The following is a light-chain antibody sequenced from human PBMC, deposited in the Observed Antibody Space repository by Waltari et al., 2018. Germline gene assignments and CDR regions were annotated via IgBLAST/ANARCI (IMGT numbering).Light chain of an antibody. V-gene: IGLV2-14*01. CDR2: DVS. Sequence: QSALTQSASVSGSPGQSITISCTGTSSAVGFYNYVSWYQQHPGKAPKLIIYDVSERPSGVSDRFSGSKSGNTASLTISGLQTEDEADYYCNSYTGSSSWVFGGGTKLAVL. CDR1: SSAVGFYNY. J-gene: IGLJ3*02. CDR3: NSYTGSSSWV.